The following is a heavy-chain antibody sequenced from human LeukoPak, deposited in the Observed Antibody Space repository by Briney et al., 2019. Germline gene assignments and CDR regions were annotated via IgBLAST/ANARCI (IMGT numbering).Heavy chain of an antibody. V-gene: IGHV3-48*03. CDR1: GFTFSSYE. CDR3: ARGAGYQLLLSEYYFDY. Sequence: GGSLRLSCAASGFTFSSYEMNWVRQAPGKGLEWVSYIGSSGSTTYYADSVKGRFTISRDNAKNSLYLQMNSLRAGDTAVYYRARGAGYQLLLSEYYFDYWGQGTLVTVSS. CDR2: IGSSGSTT. J-gene: IGHJ4*02. D-gene: IGHD2-2*01.